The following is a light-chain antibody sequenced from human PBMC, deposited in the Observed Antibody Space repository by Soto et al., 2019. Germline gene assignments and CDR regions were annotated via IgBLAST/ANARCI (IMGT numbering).Light chain of an antibody. CDR2: AAS. J-gene: IGKJ1*01. CDR1: QGIRND. CDR3: LQDYTSPRT. Sequence: AIQMTQSPSSLSASVGDRVTITCRASQGIRNDLGWYQQKPGKAPKLLIYAASSLQSGVPSRFSGSGSGTYFAHTVSRLDAEDVPTYYCLQDYTSPRTFGQGTKVDIK. V-gene: IGKV1-6*01.